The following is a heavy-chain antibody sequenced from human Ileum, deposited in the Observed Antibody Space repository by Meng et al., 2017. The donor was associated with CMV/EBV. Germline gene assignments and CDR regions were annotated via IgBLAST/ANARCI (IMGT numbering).Heavy chain of an antibody. CDR3: SKMFDANEFYTGYYGGCFDL. D-gene: IGHD3-9*01. CDR2: ISSSSSYI. CDR1: GFTFSSYS. V-gene: IGHV3-21*01. Sequence: GESLKISCAASGFTFSSYSMNWVRQAPGKGLEWVSSISSSSSYIYYADSVKGRFTISRDNAKNSLYLQMNSLRAEDAAVYYCSKMFDANEFYTGYYGGCFDLWGQGTLVTVSS. J-gene: IGHJ5*02.